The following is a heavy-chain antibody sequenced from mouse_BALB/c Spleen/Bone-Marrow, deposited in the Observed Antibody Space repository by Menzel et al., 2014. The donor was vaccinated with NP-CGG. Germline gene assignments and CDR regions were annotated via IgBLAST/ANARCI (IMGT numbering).Heavy chain of an antibody. CDR3: ARDVGYGNYFVY. J-gene: IGHJ3*01. Sequence: EVKLMESGGGLVQPGDSLILSCASSGFSFSDFYMDWVRQPPGKRLEWIAASRNKAKHYTTEYSASVKGQFIVSRDTSQSILYLQMNALRAEDTAIYYCARDVGYGNYFVYWGQGTLVTVSA. V-gene: IGHV7-1*02. D-gene: IGHD2-10*02. CDR2: SRNKAKHYTT. CDR1: GFSFSDFY.